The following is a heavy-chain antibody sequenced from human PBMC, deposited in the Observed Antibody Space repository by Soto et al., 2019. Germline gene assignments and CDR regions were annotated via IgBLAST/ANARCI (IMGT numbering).Heavy chain of an antibody. CDR1: GFSFSRYG. Sequence: HPGGSLGLSCAASGFSFSRYGMHWVRQAPGKGLEWVAVIWYDGSNKYYADSVKGRFTISRDNSKNTLYLQMNSLRAEDTAVYYCAREGNTYSYGDKYYYYYGMDVWGQGTTVTVSS. CDR3: AREGNTYSYGDKYYYYYGMDV. J-gene: IGHJ6*02. V-gene: IGHV3-30*19. D-gene: IGHD5-18*01. CDR2: IWYDGSNK.